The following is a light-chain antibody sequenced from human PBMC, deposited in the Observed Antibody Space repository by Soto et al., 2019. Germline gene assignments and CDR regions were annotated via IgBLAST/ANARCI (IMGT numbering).Light chain of an antibody. CDR3: QQSYSSLT. CDR1: RSVSSY. V-gene: IGKV3-11*01. J-gene: IGKJ5*01. Sequence: EIFLTQSPAPLSFSPGESTPLSGRATRSVSSYLAWYQQKPGQAPRLLIYDASSRPTDIPARFSGSGSGTDFTLTISSLQPEDFATYYCQQSYSSLTFGQGTRLEIK. CDR2: DAS.